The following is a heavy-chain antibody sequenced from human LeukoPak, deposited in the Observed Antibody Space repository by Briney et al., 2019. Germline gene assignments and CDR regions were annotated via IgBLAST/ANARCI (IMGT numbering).Heavy chain of an antibody. J-gene: IGHJ4*02. CDR1: GGSFSGYY. Sequence: PSETLSLTCAVYGGSFSGYYWSWIRQPPGKGLEWIGYISYSGSTNYNPSLKSRVTISADTSKNQFSLKLSSVTAADTAVYYCARGGQLWPRDDYWGQGTLVTVSA. D-gene: IGHD3-16*01. V-gene: IGHV4-59*01. CDR2: ISYSGST. CDR3: ARGGQLWPRDDY.